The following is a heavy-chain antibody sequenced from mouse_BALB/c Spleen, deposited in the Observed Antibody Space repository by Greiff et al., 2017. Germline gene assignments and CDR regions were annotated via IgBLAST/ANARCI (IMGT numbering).Heavy chain of an antibody. Sequence: EVMLVESGGGLVQPGGSLKLSCAASGFTFSSYTMSWVRQTPEKRLEWVAYISNGGGSTYYPDTVKGRFTISRDNAKNTLYLQMSSLKSEDTAMYYCARKDYYYAMDYWGQGTSVTVSS. CDR3: ARKDYYYAMDY. CDR2: ISNGGGST. CDR1: GFTFSSYT. V-gene: IGHV5-12-2*01. J-gene: IGHJ4*01.